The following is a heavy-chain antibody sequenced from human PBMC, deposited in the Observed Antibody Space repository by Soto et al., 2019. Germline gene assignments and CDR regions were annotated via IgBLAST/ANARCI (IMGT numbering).Heavy chain of an antibody. V-gene: IGHV1-69*13. J-gene: IGHJ5*02. Sequence: SVEVSFRVSWGTFLSYAIILVRQAPGQGLEWMGGIIPIFGTSNYAQKFQGRVTITEDEYTSTAYMELSSLRSEDTAVYYCARDLRYQLLRYNWFDPWGQGTLVTVSS. CDR1: WGTFLSYA. CDR3: ARDLRYQLLRYNWFDP. D-gene: IGHD2-2*01. CDR2: IIPIFGTS.